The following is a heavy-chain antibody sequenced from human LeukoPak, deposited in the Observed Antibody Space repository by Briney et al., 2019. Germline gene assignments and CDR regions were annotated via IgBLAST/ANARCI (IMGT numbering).Heavy chain of an antibody. Sequence: SGPTLVKPTQTLTLTCTFSGFSLSTNGVGVGWIRQPPGKALEWLALIYWDDDKRYSPSLKSRPTITKDTSKNQVVLTMANMDPVDTATYYCAHRRSGSYLDAFDIWGQGTMVTVSS. J-gene: IGHJ3*02. CDR3: AHRRSGSYLDAFDI. D-gene: IGHD1-26*01. CDR1: GFSLSTNGVG. CDR2: IYWDDDK. V-gene: IGHV2-5*02.